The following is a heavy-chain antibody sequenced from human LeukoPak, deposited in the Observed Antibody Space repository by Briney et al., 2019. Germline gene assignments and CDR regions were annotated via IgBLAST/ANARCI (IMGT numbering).Heavy chain of an antibody. V-gene: IGHV1-18*01. CDR1: GYTFTSYG. CDR3: ARHQGELRFYYYGMDV. Sequence: ASVKVSCKASGYTFTSYGISWVRQAPGQGLEWMGWISAYNGNTNYAQKFQGRVTMTTDTATRTAYMELRSLKSDDTAVYYCARHQGELRFYYYGMDVWGQGTTVTVSS. CDR2: ISAYNGNT. D-gene: IGHD1-26*01. J-gene: IGHJ6*02.